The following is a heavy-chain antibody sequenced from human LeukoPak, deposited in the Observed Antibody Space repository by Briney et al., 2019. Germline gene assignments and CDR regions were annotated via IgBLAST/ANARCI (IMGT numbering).Heavy chain of an antibody. CDR2: IYHSGST. Sequence: KPSETLSLTCTVSGYSISSGYYWGWIRQPPGKGLEWIGSIYHSGSTYYNPSLKSRVTISVDTSKNQFSLKLSSVTAADTAVYYCARGRLHYYDSSGYYPYCFDYWGQGTLVTVSS. V-gene: IGHV4-38-2*02. J-gene: IGHJ4*02. CDR3: ARGRLHYYDSSGYYPYCFDY. CDR1: GYSISSGYY. D-gene: IGHD3-22*01.